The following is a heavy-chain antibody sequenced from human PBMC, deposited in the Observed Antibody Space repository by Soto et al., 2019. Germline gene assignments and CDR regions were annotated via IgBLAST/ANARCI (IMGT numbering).Heavy chain of an antibody. Sequence: SETLSLTCSVSGDSIRSYYWTLIRQPPGKGLQWIGYVFHTGNTNYNPSLKSRVTISEDASKNQVSLRLTSVTAADTAVYFCAREQYNWKIWGQGTLVTVSS. CDR1: GDSIRSYY. J-gene: IGHJ4*02. CDR3: AREQYNWKI. V-gene: IGHV4-59*01. D-gene: IGHD1-20*01. CDR2: VFHTGNT.